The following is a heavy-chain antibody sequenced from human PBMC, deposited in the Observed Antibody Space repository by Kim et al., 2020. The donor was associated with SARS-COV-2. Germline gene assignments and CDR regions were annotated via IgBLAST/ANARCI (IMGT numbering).Heavy chain of an antibody. CDR1: GFTFSSYT. V-gene: IGHV3-21*01. J-gene: IGHJ3*01. CDR3: ARAPSYNYVGSGYYLYGPFDL. Sequence: GGSLRLSCAGSGFTFSSYTMNWVRQAPGKGLEWVSSISSSSSYIYYADSVKGRFSISRDNAKNSLYLQMNSLRAEDTAMYYCARAPSYNYVGSGYYLYGPFDLWGQGTVVTVSS. CDR2: ISSSSSYI. D-gene: IGHD3-22*01.